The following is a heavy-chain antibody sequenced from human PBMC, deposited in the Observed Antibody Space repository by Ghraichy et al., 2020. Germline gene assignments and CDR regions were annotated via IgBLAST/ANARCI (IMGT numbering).Heavy chain of an antibody. D-gene: IGHD3-9*01. CDR1: GFTFSSYA. J-gene: IGHJ5*02. CDR3: AKDYDILTGLYNWFDP. CDR2: ISGSSGST. Sequence: GGSLRLSCAASGFTFSSYAMSWVRQAPGKGLEWVSAISGSSGSTYYADSVKGRFTISRDNSKNTLYLQMNSLRAEDTAVYYCAKDYDILTGLYNWFDPWGQGTLVTVSS. V-gene: IGHV3-23*01.